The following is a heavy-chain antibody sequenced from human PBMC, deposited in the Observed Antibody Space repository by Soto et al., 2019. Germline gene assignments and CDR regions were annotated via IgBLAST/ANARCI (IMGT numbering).Heavy chain of an antibody. D-gene: IGHD5-12*01. CDR3: ARDRRKERWLQFSFDY. CDR1: GFTLSSYA. Sequence: GGSQRLSCSASGFTLSSYAMHWVRQAPCKGLEWVAVISYDGSNKYYADSVKGRFTISRDNSKNTLYLQMNSLRAEDTAVYYCARDRRKERWLQFSFDYWGQGTLVTVSS. CDR2: ISYDGSNK. J-gene: IGHJ4*02. V-gene: IGHV3-30-3*01.